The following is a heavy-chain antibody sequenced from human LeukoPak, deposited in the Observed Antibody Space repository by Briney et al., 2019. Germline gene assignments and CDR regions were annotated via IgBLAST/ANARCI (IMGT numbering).Heavy chain of an antibody. J-gene: IGHJ4*02. Sequence: SETLSLTCAVYGGSFSGYYWSWIRQPPGKGLEWIGEINHSGSTNYNPSLKSRVTISVDTSKNQFSLKLSSVTAADTAVYYCARGVSIAALKPFDYWGQGTLVTASS. D-gene: IGHD6-6*01. CDR3: ARGVSIAALKPFDY. CDR1: GGSFSGYY. CDR2: INHSGST. V-gene: IGHV4-34*01.